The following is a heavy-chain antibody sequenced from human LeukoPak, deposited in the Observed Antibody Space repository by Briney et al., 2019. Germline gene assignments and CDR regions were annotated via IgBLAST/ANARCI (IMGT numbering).Heavy chain of an antibody. CDR2: IYYSGGT. CDR1: GGSISSYY. CDR3: ARGSGLFDP. Sequence: SETLSLTCTVSGGSISSYYWSWNRQPPGKGLEWIGYIYYSGGTNYNPSLKSRVTISVDTSKNQFSLKLSSVTAADTAVYYCARGSGLFDPWGQGTLVTVSS. V-gene: IGHV4-59*08. D-gene: IGHD3-10*01. J-gene: IGHJ5*02.